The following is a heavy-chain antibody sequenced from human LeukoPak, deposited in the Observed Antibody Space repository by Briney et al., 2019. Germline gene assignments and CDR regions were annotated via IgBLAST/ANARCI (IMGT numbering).Heavy chain of an antibody. CDR1: GYSFTDYW. J-gene: IGHJ3*02. CDR2: IFPGDSDT. CDR3: ATRQSRGWHDAFDI. Sequence: GESLKISCKGSGYSFTDYWIGWLRQLPGKGLEGLGIIFPGDSDTRYSPSFQGQVTISADKSISTAYLQLGNLKASDTAMYYCATRQSRGWHDAFDIWGQGTMVTVS. V-gene: IGHV5-51*01. D-gene: IGHD6-19*01.